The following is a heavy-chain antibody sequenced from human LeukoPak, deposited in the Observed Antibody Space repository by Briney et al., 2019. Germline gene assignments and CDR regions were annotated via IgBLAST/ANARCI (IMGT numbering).Heavy chain of an antibody. CDR2: MNQDGLEE. D-gene: IGHD4-23*01. CDR3: ARGRPHGNDY. V-gene: IGHV3-7*01. Sequence: GGSLRLSCAASGFSFSSYYMSWVRQAPGKGLEWVANMNQDGLEEYYLDSVKGRFSISRDNAKNTLYLQMNSLRVEDTAVYYCARGRPHGNDYWGQGTLVTVSS. J-gene: IGHJ4*02. CDR1: GFSFSSYY.